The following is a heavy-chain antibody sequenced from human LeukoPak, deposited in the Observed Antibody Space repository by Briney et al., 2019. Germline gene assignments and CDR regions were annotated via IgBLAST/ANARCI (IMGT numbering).Heavy chain of an antibody. CDR3: ARGGDGPPDY. Sequence: SVKVSCKVSGYTLTELSMHWVRQAPGQGLEWMGGIIPIFGTANYAQKFQGRVTITADESTSTAYMELSSLRSEDTAVYYCARGGDGPPDYWGQGTLVTVSS. V-gene: IGHV1-69*13. D-gene: IGHD2-21*01. J-gene: IGHJ4*02. CDR2: IIPIFGTA. CDR1: GYTLTELS.